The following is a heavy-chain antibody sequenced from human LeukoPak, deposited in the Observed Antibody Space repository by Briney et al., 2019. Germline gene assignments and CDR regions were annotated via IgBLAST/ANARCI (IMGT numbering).Heavy chain of an antibody. Sequence: SETLSLTCAVYGGSFSGYYWSWIRQPPGKGLEWIGEINHSGSTNYDPSLKSRVTISVDTSKNQFSLKLSSVTAADTAVYYCARSQGALLVYWGQGTLVTVSS. CDR1: GGSFSGYY. V-gene: IGHV4-34*01. CDR2: INHSGST. D-gene: IGHD4/OR15-4a*01. CDR3: ARSQGALLVY. J-gene: IGHJ4*02.